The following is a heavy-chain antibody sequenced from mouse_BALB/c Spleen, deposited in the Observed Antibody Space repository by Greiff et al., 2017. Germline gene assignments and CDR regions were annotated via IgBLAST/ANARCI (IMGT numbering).Heavy chain of an antibody. Sequence: EVQLVESGGGLVKPGGSLKLSCAASGFTFSSYAMSWVRQTPEKRLEWVASISSGGSTYYPDSVKGRFTISRDNARNILYLQMSSLRSEDTAMYYCAGLYYYGSYFDYWGQGTTLTVSS. J-gene: IGHJ2*01. D-gene: IGHD1-1*01. CDR3: AGLYYYGSYFDY. CDR2: ISSGGST. CDR1: GFTFSSYA. V-gene: IGHV5-6-5*01.